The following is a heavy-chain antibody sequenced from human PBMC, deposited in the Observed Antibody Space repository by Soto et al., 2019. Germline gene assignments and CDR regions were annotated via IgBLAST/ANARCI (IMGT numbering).Heavy chain of an antibody. V-gene: IGHV4-34*01. CDR3: ARVVIARRVFQD. J-gene: IGHJ1*01. Sequence: QVQLQQWGAGLLKPSETLSLTCAVYGGSFSGYYWSWIRQPPGKGLQWIGEINHRGNTNYNPSLKGRVTISVDTSKNQFSLRLSSVTAADTAVYYCARVVIARRVFQDWGQGTLVTVSS. D-gene: IGHD3-22*01. CDR1: GGSFSGYY. CDR2: INHRGNT.